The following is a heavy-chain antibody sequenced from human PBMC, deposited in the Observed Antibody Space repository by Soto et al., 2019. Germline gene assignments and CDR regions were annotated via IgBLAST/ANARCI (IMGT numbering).Heavy chain of an antibody. CDR3: ARVPPTAAFD. D-gene: IGHD2-21*02. V-gene: IGHV4-34*01. J-gene: IGHJ4*02. Sequence: SETLSLTCAVYGGSFSGYYWTWIRQPPGTGLEWIGEINHSGSTNYNPSLKSRVTISVDTSKNQFSLKLTSVTAADTAVYYCARVPPTAAFDWGQGILVTVSS. CDR1: GGSFSGYY. CDR2: INHSGST.